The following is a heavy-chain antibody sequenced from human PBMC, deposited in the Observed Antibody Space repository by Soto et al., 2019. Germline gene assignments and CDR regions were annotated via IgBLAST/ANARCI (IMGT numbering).Heavy chain of an antibody. J-gene: IGHJ4*02. D-gene: IGHD2-2*01. CDR3: AREVEMAFHFDY. CDR1: GGTFSSYA. Sequence: QVQLVQSGAEVKKPRSSVKVSCKASGGTFSSYAISWVRQAPGQGLEWMGGIIPIFGTANYAQKFQGRVTITADESTSTDYMELSSLRSEDTAVYYCAREVEMAFHFDYWGQGTLVTVSS. V-gene: IGHV1-69*12. CDR2: IIPIFGTA.